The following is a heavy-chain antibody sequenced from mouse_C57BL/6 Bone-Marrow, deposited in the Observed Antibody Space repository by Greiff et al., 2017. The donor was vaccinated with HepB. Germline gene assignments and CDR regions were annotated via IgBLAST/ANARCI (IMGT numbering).Heavy chain of an antibody. D-gene: IGHD1-1*01. V-gene: IGHV1-55*01. CDR3: ARRGYYGSSYPLFDY. CDR1: GYTFTSYW. J-gene: IGHJ2*01. Sequence: QVQLQQPGAELVKPGASVKMSCKASGYTFTSYWITWVKQRPGQGLEWIGDIYPGSGSTNYNEKFKSKATLTVDTASSTAYMQLSSLTSEDSAVYYCARRGYYGSSYPLFDYWGQGTTLTVSS. CDR2: IYPGSGST.